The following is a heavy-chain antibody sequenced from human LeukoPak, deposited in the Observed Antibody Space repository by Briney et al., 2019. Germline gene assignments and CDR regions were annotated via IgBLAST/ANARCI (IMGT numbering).Heavy chain of an antibody. Sequence: ASVKVSCKASGYTFTSYGISWVRQAPGQGLEWMGWISAYNGNTNYAQKLQGRVTMTTDTSTTTAYMELKSLRSDDTAVYYCARAYILLWLGTDYYYYMDVWGNGTTVTVSS. CDR2: ISAYNGNT. CDR1: GYTFTSYG. D-gene: IGHD3-10*01. V-gene: IGHV1-18*01. CDR3: ARAYILLWLGTDYYYYMDV. J-gene: IGHJ6*03.